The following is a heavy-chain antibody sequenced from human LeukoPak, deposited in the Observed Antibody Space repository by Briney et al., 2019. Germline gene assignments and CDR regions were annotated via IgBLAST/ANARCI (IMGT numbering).Heavy chain of an antibody. CDR1: GFTFSASG. Sequence: PGRSLRLSCAASGFTFSASGTHWARQAPGKGLEWVAIISYDGSNKYYPDSVKGRFTISRDDSKNTLYLQMNSLRTEDTAVYYCAKELTRPNRPVAGLNYWGQGTLVTVSS. V-gene: IGHV3-30*18. J-gene: IGHJ4*02. CDR2: ISYDGSNK. CDR3: AKELTRPNRPVAGLNY. D-gene: IGHD6-19*01.